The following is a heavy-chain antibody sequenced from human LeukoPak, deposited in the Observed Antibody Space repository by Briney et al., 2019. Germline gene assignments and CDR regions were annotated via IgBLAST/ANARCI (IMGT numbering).Heavy chain of an antibody. CDR3: AKDWSCDY. CDR1: GFTFSNSA. Sequence: PGGSLRLSCAASGFTFSNSAMTWVRQAPGKGLEWVSAISGSGDKIHYADSVKGRFTISRDNSKNTLYLQMNSLRVDDTAIYYCAKDWSCDYWGQGTLITVSS. CDR2: ISGSGDKI. D-gene: IGHD1-26*01. J-gene: IGHJ4*02. V-gene: IGHV3-23*01.